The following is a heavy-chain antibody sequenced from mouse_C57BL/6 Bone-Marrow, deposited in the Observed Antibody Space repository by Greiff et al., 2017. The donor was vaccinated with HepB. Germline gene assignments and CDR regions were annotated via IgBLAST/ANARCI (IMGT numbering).Heavy chain of an antibody. CDR2: IYPGSGST. Sequence: VQLQQPGAELVKPGASVKMSCKASGYTFTSYWITWVKQRPGQGLEWIGDIYPGSGSTNYNEKFKSKATLTVDTSSSTAYMQLSSLTSEDSAVYYCARERIYYYGSSYYWGQGTTLTVSS. CDR1: GYTFTSYW. D-gene: IGHD1-1*01. CDR3: ARERIYYYGSSYY. V-gene: IGHV1-55*01. J-gene: IGHJ2*01.